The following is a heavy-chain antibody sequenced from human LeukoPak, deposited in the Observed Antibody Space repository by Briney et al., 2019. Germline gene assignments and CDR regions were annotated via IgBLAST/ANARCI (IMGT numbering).Heavy chain of an antibody. V-gene: IGHV3-74*01. CDR3: VRDSGFSYVDC. J-gene: IGHJ4*02. D-gene: IGHD3-16*01. CDR1: GFTLSPYW. Sequence: TGGSLRLSCVASGFTLSPYWMHWVRHAPGKGPVWVSRINSDGSSTSYADSVRGRFTISRDNAKNTLYLQMSSLRAEDTAVYYCVRDSGFSYVDCWGQGILVTVSS. CDR2: INSDGSST.